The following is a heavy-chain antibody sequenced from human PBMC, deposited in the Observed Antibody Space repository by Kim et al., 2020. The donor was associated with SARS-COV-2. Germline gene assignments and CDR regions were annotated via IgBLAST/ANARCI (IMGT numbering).Heavy chain of an antibody. CDR3: ARDRGYIVAPWDY. V-gene: IGHV3-7*01. D-gene: IGHD5-12*01. J-gene: IGHJ4*02. CDR1: GFTFSSYW. CDR2: IKQDGSEK. Sequence: GGSLRLSCAASGFTFSSYWMSWVRQAPGKGLEWVANIKQDGSEKYYVDSVKGRFTISRDNAKNSLYLQMNSLRAEDTAVYYCARDRGYIVAPWDYWGQGTLVTVSS.